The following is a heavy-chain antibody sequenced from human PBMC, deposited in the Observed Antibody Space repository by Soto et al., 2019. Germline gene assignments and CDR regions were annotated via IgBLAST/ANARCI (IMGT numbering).Heavy chain of an antibody. V-gene: IGHV3-23*01. CDR2: ISGSGGST. CDR1: GFTFSRYA. Sequence: EVQLLESGGGLVQPGGSLRLSCAASGFTFSRYAMSWVRQAPGKGLEWVSAISGSGGSTYYADSVKGRFTISRDNSKNTLYLQMNSLRAEDTAVYYCAKDYFPYDILTGYYDYWGQGTLVTVSS. D-gene: IGHD3-9*01. J-gene: IGHJ4*02. CDR3: AKDYFPYDILTGYYDY.